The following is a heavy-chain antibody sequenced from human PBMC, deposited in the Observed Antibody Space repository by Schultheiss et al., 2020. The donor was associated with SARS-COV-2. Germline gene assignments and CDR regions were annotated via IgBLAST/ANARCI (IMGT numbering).Heavy chain of an antibody. CDR2: ISSSGSTI. V-gene: IGHV3-48*03. CDR1: GFTFSSYE. D-gene: IGHD2-2*02. CDR3: ARPGYCSSTSCYSPYYYYGMDV. Sequence: GGSLRLSCAASGFTFSSYEMNWVRQAPGKGLEWVSYISSSGSTIYYADSVKGRFTISRDNAKNSLYLQMNSLRAEDTAVYYCARPGYCSSTSCYSPYYYYGMDVWGQGTTVTVSS. J-gene: IGHJ6*02.